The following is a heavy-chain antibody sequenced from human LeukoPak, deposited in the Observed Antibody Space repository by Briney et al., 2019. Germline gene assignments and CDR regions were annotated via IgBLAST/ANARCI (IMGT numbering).Heavy chain of an antibody. V-gene: IGHV1-2*02. CDR2: INPNSGGT. CDR3: AREHSSSSGKVFDY. D-gene: IGHD6-6*01. J-gene: IGHJ4*02. CDR1: GYTLPGYY. Sequence: ASVKVSCKASGYTLPGYYMHWVRQAPGQGLERMGWINPNSGGTNYAQKFQGRVTMTRDTSISTAYMELSRLRSDDTAVYYCAREHSSSSGKVFDYWGQGTLVTVSS.